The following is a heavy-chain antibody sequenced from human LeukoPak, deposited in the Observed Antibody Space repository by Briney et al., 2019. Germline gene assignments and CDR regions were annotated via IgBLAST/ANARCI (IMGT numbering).Heavy chain of an antibody. CDR3: ARGGLRGYSSAYYLGWYFDL. D-gene: IGHD3-22*01. Sequence: GGSLRLSCAASGFTVRNNYMTWVRQAPGKGLEWVSVIHNGDATYYADFVKGRFTISRDNSKNTVYLQMNSLRAEDTAVYYCARGGLRGYSSAYYLGWYFDLWGRGTLVSVSS. CDR1: GFTVRNNY. CDR2: IHNGDAT. V-gene: IGHV3-66*01. J-gene: IGHJ2*01.